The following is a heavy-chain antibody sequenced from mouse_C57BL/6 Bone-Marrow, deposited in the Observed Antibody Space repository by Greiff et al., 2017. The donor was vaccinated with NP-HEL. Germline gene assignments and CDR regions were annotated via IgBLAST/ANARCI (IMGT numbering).Heavy chain of an antibody. CDR1: GFTFSSYG. Sequence: EVNVVESGGDLVKPGGSLKLSCAASGFTFSSYGMSWVRQTPDKRLEWVATISSGGSYTYYPDSVKGRFTISRDNAKNTLYLQMSSLKSEDTAMYYCAQIYWGQGTTRTVSS. J-gene: IGHJ2*01. V-gene: IGHV5-6*01. CDR3: AQIY. CDR2: ISSGGSYT.